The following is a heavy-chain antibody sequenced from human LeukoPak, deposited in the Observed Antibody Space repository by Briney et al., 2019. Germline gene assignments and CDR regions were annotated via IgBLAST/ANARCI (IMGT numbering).Heavy chain of an antibody. J-gene: IGHJ6*03. D-gene: IGHD3-22*01. Sequence: PSETLSFTCSVSGGAIISYYWSWIRQPAGKGPEWIGRIYPTGNTDYNPSLKTRVTMSTDLSKKQFSLRLRSVTAADTAVYYCARLKFYDSTGYSPGYYMDVWGKGTAVTVSS. CDR2: IYPTGNT. V-gene: IGHV4-4*07. CDR3: ARLKFYDSTGYSPGYYMDV. CDR1: GGAIISYY.